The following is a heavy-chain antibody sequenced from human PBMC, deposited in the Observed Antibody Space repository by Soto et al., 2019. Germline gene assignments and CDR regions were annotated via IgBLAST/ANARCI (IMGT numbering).Heavy chain of an antibody. V-gene: IGHV1-18*01. CDR2: ISPYSGYT. CDR1: GYSFMKYG. D-gene: IGHD2-2*01. J-gene: IGHJ4*02. CDR3: AREASVLIPAAQPSRFDS. Sequence: SVKVSCKGFGYSFMKYGINWVRQAPGQGLEWVGWISPYSGYTHSAQKFHGRLTLTTDTAASTAYMELRILRSADTALYYCAREASVLIPAAQPSRFDSWGQGTLVTVSS.